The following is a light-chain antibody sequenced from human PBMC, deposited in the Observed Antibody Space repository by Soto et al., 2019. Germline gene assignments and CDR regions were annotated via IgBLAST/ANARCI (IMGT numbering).Light chain of an antibody. V-gene: IGLV1-40*01. CDR1: SSNIGADYD. CDR3: QSFDSSLSGWV. J-gene: IGLJ2*01. Sequence: QSVLTQPPSVSGAPGQRVTISCTGSSSNIGADYDVQWYQQLPGTAPKLLIYDNSNRPSGVPDRFSGSKSGTSASLAITGLQAADEADYYCQSFDSSLSGWVLGGGTKLTVL. CDR2: DNS.